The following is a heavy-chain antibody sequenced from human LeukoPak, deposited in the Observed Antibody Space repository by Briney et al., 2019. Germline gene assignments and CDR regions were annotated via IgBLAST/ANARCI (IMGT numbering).Heavy chain of an antibody. CDR2: INPSGGST. Sequence: ASVKVSCKASGYTFTSYYMHWVRQAPGQGLEWMGIINPSGGSTSYAQKFQGRVTMTRDTSTSTVYMELSSLRSEDTAVCYCAISDSSGYRLDYWGQGTLVTFSS. CDR1: GYTFTSYY. CDR3: AISDSSGYRLDY. D-gene: IGHD3-22*01. V-gene: IGHV1-46*03. J-gene: IGHJ4*02.